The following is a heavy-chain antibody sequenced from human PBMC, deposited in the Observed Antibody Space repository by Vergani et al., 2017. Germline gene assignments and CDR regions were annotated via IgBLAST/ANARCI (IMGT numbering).Heavy chain of an antibody. CDR1: GYSLTGLT. Sequence: QVQLVQSGSEVMKPGASVKVSCQVSGYSLTGLTIHWVRQAPGKGLEWMGGFDPEHGEVTFAHHIQGRVTMTEGRSTDTAYMEGGSLRPDDRYLCYCAIETEYYDSSGYYLDYW. J-gene: IGHJ4*01. D-gene: IGHD3-22*01. V-gene: IGHV1-24*01. CDR3: AIETEYYDSSGYYLDY. CDR2: FDPEHGEV.